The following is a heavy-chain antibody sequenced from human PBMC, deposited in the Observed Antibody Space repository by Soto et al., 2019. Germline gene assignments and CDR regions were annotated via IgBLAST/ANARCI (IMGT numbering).Heavy chain of an antibody. J-gene: IGHJ4*02. CDR2: IFPGDSDT. CDR1: GYSFRNSW. D-gene: IGHD2-15*01. V-gene: IGHV5-51*01. Sequence: GESLKISCKGFGYSFRNSWIGWVRQMSGNGLEWMGIIFPGDSDTGYSPSFQGQVTISADTSISTAYLQWSSLKASDTAMYYCARLAHRGGSFADYWGQGTQVTVSS. CDR3: ARLAHRGGSFADY.